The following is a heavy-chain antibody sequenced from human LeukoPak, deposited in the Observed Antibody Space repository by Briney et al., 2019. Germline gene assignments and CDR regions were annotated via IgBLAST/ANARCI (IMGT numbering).Heavy chain of an antibody. D-gene: IGHD3-3*01. CDR2: IGTSSTTI. J-gene: IGHJ6*03. Sequence: AGGSLRLSFAASGFTFSSYTMNWVRQPPGKGLEWVSNIGTSSTTIYYADSEKGRFTISRDNAKNSLYLQMNSLRAEDTAVYYCAREGDFPAYMDVWGKGTTVTVSS. CDR3: AREGDFPAYMDV. V-gene: IGHV3-48*01. CDR1: GFTFSSYT.